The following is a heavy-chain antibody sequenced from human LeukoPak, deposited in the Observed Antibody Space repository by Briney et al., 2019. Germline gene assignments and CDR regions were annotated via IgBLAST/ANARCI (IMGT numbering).Heavy chain of an antibody. CDR2: ISSSSSYT. V-gene: IGHV3-11*06. CDR1: GFTFSDYY. CDR3: ARDPYDYLYSDVQGYFDY. Sequence: GGSLRLSCAASGFTFSDYYMSWIRQAPGKGLEWVSYISSSSSYTNYADSVKGRFTISRDNAKNSLYLQMNSLRAEDTAVYYCARDPYDYLYSDVQGYFDYWGQGTLVTVSS. J-gene: IGHJ4*02. D-gene: IGHD5-12*01.